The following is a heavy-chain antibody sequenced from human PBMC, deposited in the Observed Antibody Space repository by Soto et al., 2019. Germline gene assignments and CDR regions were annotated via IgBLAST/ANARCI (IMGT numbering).Heavy chain of an antibody. CDR1: GYSFAGYW. D-gene: IGHD3-22*01. CDR2: IDPSDSQT. J-gene: IGHJ4*02. Sequence: LGESLKISCKGSGYSFAGYWITWVRQKPGKGLEWMGRIDPSDSQTCYSPSFRGHVTISVTKSITTVFLQWSSLRASDTAMYYCARQIYDSDTGPNFQYYFDSWGQGTPVTVSS. V-gene: IGHV5-10-1*01. CDR3: ARQIYDSDTGPNFQYYFDS.